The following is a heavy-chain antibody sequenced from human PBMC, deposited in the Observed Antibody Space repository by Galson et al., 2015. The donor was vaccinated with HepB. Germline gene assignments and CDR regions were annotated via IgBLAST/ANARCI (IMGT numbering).Heavy chain of an antibody. Sequence: SLRLSCAASGFTFSSYAMHWVRQAPGKGLEWVAVISYDGSNKYYADSVKGRFTISRDNSKNTLYLQMNSLRAEDTAVYYCARDHQGIIRYFDWLLSAFDYWGQGTLVTVSS. V-gene: IGHV3-30*04. CDR3: ARDHQGIIRYFDWLLSAFDY. CDR2: ISYDGSNK. D-gene: IGHD3-9*01. J-gene: IGHJ4*02. CDR1: GFTFSSYA.